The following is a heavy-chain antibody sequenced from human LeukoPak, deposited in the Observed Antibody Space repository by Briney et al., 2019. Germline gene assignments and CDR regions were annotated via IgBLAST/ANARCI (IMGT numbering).Heavy chain of an antibody. CDR3: ARDQGIAVAGDFDY. CDR2: INTYNGNT. CDR1: GYTFNSHG. Sequence: ASVKVSCKASGYTFNSHGISWVRQAPGQGLEWMAWINTYNGNTYYAQKFQGRVTMTTDTSTSTAYMELRSLRSDDTAVYYCARDQGIAVAGDFDYWGQGTLVTVSS. V-gene: IGHV1-18*01. J-gene: IGHJ4*02. D-gene: IGHD6-19*01.